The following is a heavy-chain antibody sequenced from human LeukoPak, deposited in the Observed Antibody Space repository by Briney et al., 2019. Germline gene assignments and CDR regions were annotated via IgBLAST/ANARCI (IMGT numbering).Heavy chain of an antibody. Sequence: SETLSLTCAVYGGSFSGYYWSWIRQPPGKGLEWIGEINHSGSTNYNPSLKSRVTISVDTSKNQFSLKLSSVTAADTAVYYCASDVTRYCSSTSCYTRGNYWGQGTLVTVSS. CDR1: GGSFSGYY. V-gene: IGHV4-34*01. CDR3: ASDVTRYCSSTSCYTRGNY. J-gene: IGHJ4*02. CDR2: INHSGST. D-gene: IGHD2-2*02.